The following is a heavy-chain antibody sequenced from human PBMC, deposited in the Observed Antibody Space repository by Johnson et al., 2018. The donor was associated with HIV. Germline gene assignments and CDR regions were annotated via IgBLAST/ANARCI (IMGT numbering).Heavy chain of an antibody. CDR1: GFTLSNYA. D-gene: IGHD6-19*01. CDR3: VQGVPNPAGAFDI. V-gene: IGHV3-30-3*01. J-gene: IGHJ3*02. Sequence: QEKLVESGGGVVQTGRSLRLSCAVSGFTLSNYAMHWVSQAPGTGLEWVAFISNDGSIKFSADSVKGRFTISKDNSKNTLYLQMNSLRPEDTAVYYCVQGVPNPAGAFDIWGRGTMVTVSS. CDR2: ISNDGSIK.